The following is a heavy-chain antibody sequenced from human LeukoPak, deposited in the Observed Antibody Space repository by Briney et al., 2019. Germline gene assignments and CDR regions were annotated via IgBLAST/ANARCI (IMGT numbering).Heavy chain of an antibody. CDR1: GFTVSSNY. Sequence: GGSLRLSCAASGFTVSSNYMSWVRQAPGKGLEWVSVIYSGGSTYYADSVKGRFTISRDNSKNTLYLQMNSLRAADTAVYYCASIEGLRSKGRMDYWGQGTLVTVSS. CDR3: ASIEGLRSKGRMDY. V-gene: IGHV3-66*01. J-gene: IGHJ4*02. CDR2: IYSGGST. D-gene: IGHD4-17*01.